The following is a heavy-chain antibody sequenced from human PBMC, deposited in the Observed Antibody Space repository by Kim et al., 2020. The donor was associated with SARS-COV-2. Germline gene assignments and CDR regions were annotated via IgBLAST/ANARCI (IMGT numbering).Heavy chain of an antibody. D-gene: IGHD2-2*03. J-gene: IGHJ6*02. CDR2: INTNTGNP. V-gene: IGHV7-4-1*02. CDR3: AREDGYCSSTSCYAYYYYGMDV. CDR1: GYTFTSYA. Sequence: ASVKVSCKASGYTFTSYAMNWVRQAPGQGLEWMGWINTNTGNPTYAQGFTGRFVFSLDTSVSTAYLQISSLKAEDTAVYYCAREDGYCSSTSCYAYYYYGMDVWGQGTTVTVSS.